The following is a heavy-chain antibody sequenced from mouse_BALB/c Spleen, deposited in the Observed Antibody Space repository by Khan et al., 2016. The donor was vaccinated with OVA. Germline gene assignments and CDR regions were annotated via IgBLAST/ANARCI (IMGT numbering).Heavy chain of an antibody. CDR3: VRDGAYYRNDGWFAY. D-gene: IGHD2-14*01. CDR2: INPSNGYT. V-gene: IGHV1-4*01. CDR1: GYTFTSYT. Sequence: QVQLQQSGAELARPGASVKMSCKASGYTFTSYTIHWIKLRPGQGLEWIGYINPSNGYTNYNQKFKDKATLTADKSSTTAYMQLSSLTSDDSAVXNSVRDGAYYRNDGWFAYWGLGTLVTVSA. J-gene: IGHJ3*01.